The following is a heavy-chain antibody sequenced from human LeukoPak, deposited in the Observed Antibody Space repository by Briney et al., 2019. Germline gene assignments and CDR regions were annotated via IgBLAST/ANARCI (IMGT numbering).Heavy chain of an antibody. CDR3: ARTPTDYYDSSGYYRPGYFDY. J-gene: IGHJ4*02. Sequence: GASVKVSCKASGGTFSSYAISWVRQAPGQGLEWMGGIIPIFGTANYAQKFQGRVTITADESTSTAYMELSSLRSEDTAVYYCARTPTDYYDSSGYYRPGYFDYWGQGTLVTVSS. D-gene: IGHD3-22*01. CDR1: GGTFSSYA. V-gene: IGHV1-69*13. CDR2: IIPIFGTA.